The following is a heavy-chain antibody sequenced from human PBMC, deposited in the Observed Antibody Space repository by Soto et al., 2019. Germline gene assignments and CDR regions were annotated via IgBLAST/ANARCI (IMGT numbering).Heavy chain of an antibody. J-gene: IGHJ6*02. CDR2: ISSSGSTI. Sequence: QVQLVESGGGLVKPGGSLRLSCAASGFTFSDYYMSWIRQAPGKGLEWVSYISSSGSTIYYADSVKGRFTISRDNAKNXQYLQMNSLRAEDTAVYYCARDPQLVLPYYYYGMDVWGQGTTVTVSS. V-gene: IGHV3-11*01. CDR1: GFTFSDYY. D-gene: IGHD6-6*01. CDR3: ARDPQLVLPYYYYGMDV.